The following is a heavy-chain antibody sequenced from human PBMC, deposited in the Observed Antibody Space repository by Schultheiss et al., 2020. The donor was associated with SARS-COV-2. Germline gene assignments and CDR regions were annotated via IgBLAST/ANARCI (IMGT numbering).Heavy chain of an antibody. D-gene: IGHD2-15*01. V-gene: IGHV3-66*01. CDR1: GFTFSSYA. J-gene: IGHJ3*02. CDR3: ARDVGDHDAFDI. Sequence: GGSLRLSCAASGFTFSSYAMSWVRQAPGKGLEWVSVIYSGGSTYYADSVKGRFTISRDNSKNTLYLQMNSLRAEDTAVYYCARDVGDHDAFDIWGQGTMVTVSS. CDR2: IYSGGST.